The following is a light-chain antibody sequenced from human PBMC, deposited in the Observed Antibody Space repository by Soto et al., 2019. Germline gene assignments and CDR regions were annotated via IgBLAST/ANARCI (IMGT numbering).Light chain of an antibody. CDR2: TAA. J-gene: IGKJ1*01. V-gene: IGKV1-9*01. Sequence: DIQLTQSPSFLSASVGDKVTITCRASQGIANFLAWFQQKPGRAPNLLIYTAATLQGGAPSRSSGSGSGTEFTLTITSLQAEDFATYYCQQFYAFPRTFGQGTKVDIK. CDR1: QGIANF. CDR3: QQFYAFPRT.